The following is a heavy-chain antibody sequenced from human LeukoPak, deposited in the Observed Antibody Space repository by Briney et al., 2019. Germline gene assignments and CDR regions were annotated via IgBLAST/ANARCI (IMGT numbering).Heavy chain of an antibody. J-gene: IGHJ5*02. CDR2: IKQDGSEK. Sequence: GTSLRLSCAASGFTFNNYGMHWVRQAPGKGLEWVANIKQDGSEKYYVDSVKGRFTISRDNAKNSLYLQMISLRAEDTAVYYCARGGAPYCSSTSCYEDRFDPWGQGTLVTVSS. V-gene: IGHV3-7*05. CDR3: ARGGAPYCSSTSCYEDRFDP. CDR1: GFTFNNYG. D-gene: IGHD2-2*01.